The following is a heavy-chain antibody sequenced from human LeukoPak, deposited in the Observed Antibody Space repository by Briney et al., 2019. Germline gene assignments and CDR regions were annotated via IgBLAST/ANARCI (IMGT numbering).Heavy chain of an antibody. D-gene: IGHD3-16*01. CDR2: IYYSGST. CDR3: ARDGSQLYYDYYYGMDV. CDR1: GGSISSYY. Sequence: PSETLSLTCTVSGGSISSYYWSWIRQPPGKGLEWIGYIYYSGSTNYNPSLKSRVTISVDTSKNQFSLKLSSVTAADTAVYYCARDGSQLYYDYYYGMDVWGQGTTVTVSS. J-gene: IGHJ6*02. V-gene: IGHV4-59*01.